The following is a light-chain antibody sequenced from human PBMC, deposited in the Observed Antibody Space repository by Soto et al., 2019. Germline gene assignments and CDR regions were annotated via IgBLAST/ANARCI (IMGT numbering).Light chain of an antibody. V-gene: IGLV2-14*01. CDR2: EVS. Sequence: QSALTQPASVSGSPGQSITIFCTGTSSDVGGYNYVSWYQQHPGKAPKLMIYEVSNRPSGVSNRFSGSKSGNTASLTISGLHAEDEADYYCSSYTSSSTAVFGGGTKVTVL. CDR3: SSYTSSSTAV. CDR1: SSDVGGYNY. J-gene: IGLJ2*01.